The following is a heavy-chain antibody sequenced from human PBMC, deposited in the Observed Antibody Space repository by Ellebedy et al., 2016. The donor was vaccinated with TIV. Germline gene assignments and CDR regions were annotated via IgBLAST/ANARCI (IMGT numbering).Heavy chain of an antibody. CDR2: IDSSSTYI. CDR3: ASGAYDI. Sequence: PGGSLRLSCAASGFTFSSFGMNWVRQASGKGLEWVSSIDSSSTYIYYADSVKGRFTISRDNAKNSLYLHMNSLRAEDTAVYYCASGAYDIWGQGTKVTVSS. V-gene: IGHV3-21*06. CDR1: GFTFSSFG. J-gene: IGHJ3*02.